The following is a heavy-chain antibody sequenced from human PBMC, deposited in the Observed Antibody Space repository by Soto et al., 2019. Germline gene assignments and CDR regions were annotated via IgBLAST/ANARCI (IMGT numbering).Heavy chain of an antibody. V-gene: IGHV3-9*01. J-gene: IGHJ4*02. CDR3: AKGGPDGFCSGGRCYFAY. Sequence: EVQLVESGGGLVQPGRSLRLSCAASGFTFDDYAMHWVRRVPGKGLEWVSSISWNSNIIGYADSVKGRFTISRDNAKNSLYLQTNSLRPEDTALYYCAKGGPDGFCSGGRCYFAYWGQGTLVTVSS. CDR2: ISWNSNII. D-gene: IGHD2-15*01. CDR1: GFTFDDYA.